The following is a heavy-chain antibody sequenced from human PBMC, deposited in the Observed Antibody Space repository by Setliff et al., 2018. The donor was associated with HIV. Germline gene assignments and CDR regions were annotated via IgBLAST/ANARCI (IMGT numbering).Heavy chain of an antibody. CDR2: IIPVYGTP. CDR3: ARTRPYYVWGSYRVKGPTFDAFDI. CDR1: GYTFSSYA. D-gene: IGHD3-16*02. Sequence: SVKVSCKASGYTFSSYAINWVRQAPGQGLEWMGGIIPVYGTPKYAQKMQGRVTITTDESTSTAYMELSSLRSEDTAVYYCARTRPYYVWGSYRVKGPTFDAFDIWGQGTMVTVSS. V-gene: IGHV1-69*05. J-gene: IGHJ3*02.